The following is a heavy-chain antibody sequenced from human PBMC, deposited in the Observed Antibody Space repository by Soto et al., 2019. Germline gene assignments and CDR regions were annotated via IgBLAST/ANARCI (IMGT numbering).Heavy chain of an antibody. V-gene: IGHV4-4*07. CDR2: IYYTGST. Sequence: QVQLQESGPGLVKPSETLSLTCSVSAGSISTYHWSWIRQPAGKGLEWIGRIYYTGSTDYNPSLKSRVTMSVDTSKNQFSLKLSSVTAADTAVYYCARDCSGGACYPASFDYWGQGTLVTVSS. CDR1: AGSISTYH. D-gene: IGHD2-15*01. J-gene: IGHJ4*02. CDR3: ARDCSGGACYPASFDY.